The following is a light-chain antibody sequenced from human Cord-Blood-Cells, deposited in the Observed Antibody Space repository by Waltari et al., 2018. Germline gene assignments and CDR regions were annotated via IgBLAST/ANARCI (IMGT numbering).Light chain of an antibody. CDR3: QQYNNWPIYT. Sequence: DIVMPQPPATPSVPPWARATLCCRASPGVSSNIAWYPHKPGQAPRLLIYGASTSATGIPARFSGSGSGTEFTLTNSCLQSEDFAVYYCQQYNNWPIYTVGQGTKLEIK. CDR2: GAS. J-gene: IGKJ2*01. V-gene: IGKV3-15*01. CDR1: PGVSSN.